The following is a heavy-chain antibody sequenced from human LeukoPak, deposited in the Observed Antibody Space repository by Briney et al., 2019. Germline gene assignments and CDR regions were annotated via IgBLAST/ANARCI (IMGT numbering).Heavy chain of an antibody. CDR3: ARGTTVTTSYYYYYGMDV. V-gene: IGHV3-33*01. D-gene: IGHD4-17*01. Sequence: GRSLRLSCAASGFTFSSYGMHWVRQAPGKGLEWVAVIWYDGSNKYYADSVKGRFTISRDNSKNTLYLQMNSLRAEDTAVYYCARGTTVTTSYYYYYGMDVWGQGTTVTVSS. CDR1: GFTFSSYG. J-gene: IGHJ6*02. CDR2: IWYDGSNK.